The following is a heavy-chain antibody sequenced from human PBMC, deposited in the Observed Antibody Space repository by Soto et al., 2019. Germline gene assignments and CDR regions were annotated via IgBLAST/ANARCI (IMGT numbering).Heavy chain of an antibody. CDR3: VRQGFGALHGLVDV. J-gene: IGHJ6*02. Sequence: QVQLQESGPGLVKPSETLSLICSDSGGSISSHNWGWIRLPPGKGLEWIGYIRDSGDTSYNPSLTSRVTTALHTSKQEFPLKLTSVTAADTAVYYCVRQGFGALHGLVDVWGHGTTVTVSS. V-gene: IGHV4-59*08. D-gene: IGHD3-10*01. CDR1: GGSISSHN. CDR2: IRDSGDT.